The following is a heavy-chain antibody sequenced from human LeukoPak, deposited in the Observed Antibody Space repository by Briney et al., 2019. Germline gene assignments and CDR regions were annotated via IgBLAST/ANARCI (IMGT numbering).Heavy chain of an antibody. CDR2: IRYDGSSK. D-gene: IGHD2-15*01. V-gene: IGHV3-30*02. J-gene: IGHJ5*02. Sequence: GSLRLSCAASGFTFSSYGMDWVRQAPGQGLEWVAFIRYDGSSKYYADSVKGRFTISRDNSKNTLYLQMNSLRAEDTAVYYCAKVVVVVAAPPYNWFDPWGQGTLVTVSS. CDR3: AKVVVVVAAPPYNWFDP. CDR1: GFTFSSYG.